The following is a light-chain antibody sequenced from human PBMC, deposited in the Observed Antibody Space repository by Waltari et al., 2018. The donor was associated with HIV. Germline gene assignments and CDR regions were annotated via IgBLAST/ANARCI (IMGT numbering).Light chain of an antibody. V-gene: IGLV1-44*01. CDR1: SSNIGTNT. Sequence: QSVMTQPPSASATPGQTVTISCSGSSSNIGTNTVNWYQQHPGTAPKLLIHHNHHRPSGVPDRFSGSKSGTSASLAISGLQSEDEAAYYCAAWDVSLSGLWVFGGGTKLTVL. CDR3: AAWDVSLSGLWV. J-gene: IGLJ3*02. CDR2: HNH.